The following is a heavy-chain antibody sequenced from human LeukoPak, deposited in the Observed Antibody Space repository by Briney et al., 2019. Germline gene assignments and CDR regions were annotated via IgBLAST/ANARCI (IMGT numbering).Heavy chain of an antibody. J-gene: IGHJ4*02. V-gene: IGHV3-21*01. CDR3: ARDKDATVDSRPFDY. CDR2: ISSSSSYI. CDR1: GFTFSSYS. D-gene: IGHD4-23*01. Sequence: GGSLRLSCAASGFTFSSYSMNWVRQAPGKGLEWVPSISSSSSYIYYADSVKGRFTISRDNAKNSLYLQMNSLRAEDTAVYYCARDKDATVDSRPFDYWGQGTLVTVSS.